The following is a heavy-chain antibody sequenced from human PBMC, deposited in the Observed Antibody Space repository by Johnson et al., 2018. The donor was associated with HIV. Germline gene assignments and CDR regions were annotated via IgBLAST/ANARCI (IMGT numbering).Heavy chain of an antibody. CDR1: GFTFSRYW. D-gene: IGHD4-17*01. CDR3: ARDRFGDSDAFDI. Sequence: VLLVESGGGVVQPGRSLRLSCVVSGFTFSRYWMSWVRQAPGKGLEWVANINQDGSEKQYVDSVKGRFTISRDNAKNSLYLQMNSLRADDSAVYYCARDRFGDSDAFDIWGQGTMVTVSS. J-gene: IGHJ3*02. V-gene: IGHV3-7*04. CDR2: INQDGSEK.